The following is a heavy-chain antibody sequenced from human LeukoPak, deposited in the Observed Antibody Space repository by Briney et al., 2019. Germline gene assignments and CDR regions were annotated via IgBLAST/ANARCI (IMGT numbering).Heavy chain of an antibody. CDR2: ISSSGSTI. CDR1: GFTFSDYY. V-gene: IGHV3-11*01. J-gene: IGHJ6*02. CDR3: ARDQAPAGYYDILTGYYYYYGMDV. D-gene: IGHD3-9*01. Sequence: GGSLRLSCAASGFTFSDYYMSWIRQAPGKGLEWVSYISSSGSTIYYADSVKGRFTISRDNAKNSLYLQMNSLRAEDTAVYYCARDQAPAGYYDILTGYYYYYGMDVWGQGTTVTVSS.